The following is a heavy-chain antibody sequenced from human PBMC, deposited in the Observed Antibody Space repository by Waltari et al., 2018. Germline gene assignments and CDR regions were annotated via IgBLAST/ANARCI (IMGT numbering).Heavy chain of an antibody. CDR2: VHHSGKT. D-gene: IGHD2-2*01. CDR1: GDSVSGNYW. CDR3: AGDRAIGLFFDY. Sequence: QVQLQESGQGLVKPSGTLSLTCAVSGDSVSGNYWWSWVRQSPEKGLEWIGQVHHSGKTHYNPSIQSRVTISVDSPKNHFSPTLKSVTAADTAVYYCAGDRAIGLFFDYWGRGTLVTVSS. V-gene: IGHV4-4*02. J-gene: IGHJ4*02.